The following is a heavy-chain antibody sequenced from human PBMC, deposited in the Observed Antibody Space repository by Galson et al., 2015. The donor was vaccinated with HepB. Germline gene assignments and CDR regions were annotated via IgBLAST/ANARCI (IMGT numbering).Heavy chain of an antibody. V-gene: IGHV3-15*01. D-gene: IGHD3-3*01. J-gene: IGHJ6*03. Sequence: SLRLSCAASGFTFSNAWMSWVRQAPGKGLEWVGRIKSKTDGGTTDYAAPVKGRFTISRDDSKNTLYLQMNSLKAEDTAVYYCTTDFWSGYNYFYYYMDVWGKGTTVTVSS. CDR1: GFTFSNAW. CDR3: TTDFWSGYNYFYYYMDV. CDR2: IKSKTDGGTT.